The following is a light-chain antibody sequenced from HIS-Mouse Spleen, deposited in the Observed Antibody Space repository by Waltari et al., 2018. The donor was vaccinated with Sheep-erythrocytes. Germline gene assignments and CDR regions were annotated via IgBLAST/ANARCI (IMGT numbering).Light chain of an antibody. J-gene: IGLJ1*01. CDR2: EDS. CDR3: YSTDSSGNHRV. CDR1: ALTKKY. Sequence: SYELTQPPSVSVSPGQTARITCSGDALTKKYAYWYQQKSGPAPVLVIYEDSKRPAGIPERFSGSSSGTMATLTISGAQVEDEADYYCYSTDSSGNHRVFGTGTKVTVL. V-gene: IGLV3-10*01.